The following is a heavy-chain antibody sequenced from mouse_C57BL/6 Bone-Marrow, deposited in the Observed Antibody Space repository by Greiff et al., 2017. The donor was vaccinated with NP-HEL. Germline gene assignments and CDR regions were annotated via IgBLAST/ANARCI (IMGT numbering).Heavy chain of an antibody. J-gene: IGHJ3*01. Sequence: QVQLKESGPELVKPGASVKISCKASGYAFSSSWMNWVKQRPGKGLEWIGRIYPGDGDTNYNGKFKGKATLTADKSSSTAYMQLSSLTSEDSAVYFCARTVQFAYWGQGTLVTVSA. V-gene: IGHV1-82*01. CDR3: ARTVQFAY. CDR1: GYAFSSSW. CDR2: IYPGDGDT.